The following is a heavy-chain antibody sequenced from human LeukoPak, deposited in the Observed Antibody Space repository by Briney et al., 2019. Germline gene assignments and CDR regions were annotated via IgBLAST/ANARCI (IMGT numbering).Heavy chain of an antibody. V-gene: IGHV1-69*05. CDR1: GGTFSSYA. Sequence: SVKVSCKASGGTFSSYAISWVRQSPGHGLEWMGGIIPIFCTANYAQKFQGRVTITTDESTTTAYTLLRSLRSEDTAVYYCASADPYYYDSSGSPWPEGRYWRKGPLVSVSS. J-gene: IGHJ4*02. CDR2: IIPIFCTA. CDR3: ASADPYYYDSSGSPWPEGRY. D-gene: IGHD3-22*01.